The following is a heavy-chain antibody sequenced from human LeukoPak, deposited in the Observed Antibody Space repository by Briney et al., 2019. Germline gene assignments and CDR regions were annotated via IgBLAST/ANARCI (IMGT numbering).Heavy chain of an antibody. V-gene: IGHV3-30-3*01. CDR2: ISYDGSNK. J-gene: IGHJ4*02. CDR1: GFTFSSYA. D-gene: IGHD1-26*01. Sequence: GGSLRLSCAASGFTFSSYAMHWVRQAPGKGLEWVAVISYDGSNKYYADSVKGRFTISRDNSKNTLYLQMNSLRAEDTAVYYCARDHSLAVGAMVYWGQGTLVTVSS. CDR3: ARDHSLAVGAMVY.